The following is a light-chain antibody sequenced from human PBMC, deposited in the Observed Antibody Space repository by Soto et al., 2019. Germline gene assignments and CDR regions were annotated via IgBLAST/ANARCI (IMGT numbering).Light chain of an antibody. CDR3: QQYGTSRGT. Sequence: ENVLTQSPGTLSLSPGERATLSCRASQSISTRNLAWYQQNPGQAPRLLIYGASNRATGIPDRFSGSGSGTDFTLTISRLEPEDFAVYYCQQYGTSRGTFGQGTKVEIK. CDR2: GAS. CDR1: QSISTRN. J-gene: IGKJ1*01. V-gene: IGKV3-20*01.